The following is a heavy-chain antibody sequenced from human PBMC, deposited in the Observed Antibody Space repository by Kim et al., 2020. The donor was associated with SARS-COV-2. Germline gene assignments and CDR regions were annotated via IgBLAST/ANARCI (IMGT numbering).Heavy chain of an antibody. Sequence: ADSVKGRFTISRDNAKNSLYLQMNSLRAEETAVYYCARDDYGDYKLAFDIWGQGTMVTVSS. CDR3: ARDDYGDYKLAFDI. J-gene: IGHJ3*02. D-gene: IGHD4-17*01. V-gene: IGHV3-21*01.